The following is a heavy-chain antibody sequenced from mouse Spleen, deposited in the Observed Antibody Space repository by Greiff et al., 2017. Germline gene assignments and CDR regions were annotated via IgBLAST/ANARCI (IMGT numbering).Heavy chain of an antibody. CDR3: ASHYYAMDY. V-gene: IGHV1-81*01. CDR2: IYPRSGNT. J-gene: IGHJ4*01. CDR1: GYTFTSYG. Sequence: VQLQQSGAELARPGASVKLSCKASGYTFTSYGISWVKQRTGQGLEWIGEIYPRSGNTYYNEKFKGKATLTADKSSSTAYMELRSLTSEDSAVYFCASHYYAMDYWGQGTSVTVSS.